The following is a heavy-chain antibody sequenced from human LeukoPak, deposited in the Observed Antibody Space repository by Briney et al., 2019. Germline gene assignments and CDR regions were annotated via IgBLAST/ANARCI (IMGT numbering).Heavy chain of an antibody. J-gene: IGHJ4*02. CDR1: GDSISSSY. D-gene: IGHD4-23*01. CDR3: ARHTTYGGNSAFEY. V-gene: IGHV4-59*08. Sequence: PPETLSLTCSVSGDSISSSYWSWIRQPPGKGLEWIGYVYYSGTTNYNPSLKSRVTMSVHTYKTQFSLKLSSVTAADTAVYYCARHTTYGGNSAFEYWGQGTLVTVSS. CDR2: VYYSGTT.